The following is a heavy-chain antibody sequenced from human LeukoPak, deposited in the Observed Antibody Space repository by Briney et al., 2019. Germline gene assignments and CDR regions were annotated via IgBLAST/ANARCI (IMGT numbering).Heavy chain of an antibody. CDR1: GFTFSSYA. D-gene: IGHD3-3*01. Sequence: GGSLRLSCAASGFTFSSYAMSWVRQAPGKGLEWVSVISGSGGSTYYADSVKGRFTTSRDNSKNTLYLQMNSLRAEDTAVYYCAKGGELYYDFWSGYPYYFDYWGQGTLVTVSS. CDR3: AKGGELYYDFWSGYPYYFDY. CDR2: ISGSGGST. V-gene: IGHV3-23*01. J-gene: IGHJ4*02.